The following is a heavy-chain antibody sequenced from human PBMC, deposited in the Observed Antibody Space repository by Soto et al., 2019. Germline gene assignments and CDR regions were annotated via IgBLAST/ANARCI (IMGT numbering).Heavy chain of an antibody. D-gene: IGHD3-10*01. CDR1: GFSFRDAW. CDR3: TTDGSFGGVVVAFHL. V-gene: IGHV3-15*07. J-gene: IGHJ3*01. CDR2: IKSKAAGGAI. Sequence: EVQMVESGGGLVKSGGSLRLSCAVSGFSFRDAWMNWVRQAPGKGLEWVGRIKSKAAGGAIDYAAPVKGRFTISRDDSKATLNLQITSLKTEDTAMYYCTTDGSFGGVVVAFHLWGQGTMLSVSS.